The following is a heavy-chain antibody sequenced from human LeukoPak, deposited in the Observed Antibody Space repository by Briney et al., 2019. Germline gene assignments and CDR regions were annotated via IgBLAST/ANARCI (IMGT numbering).Heavy chain of an antibody. V-gene: IGHV4-34*01. CDR3: ARGGWHSSSWYFDY. CDR1: GGSFSGYY. CDR2: ITHGGST. D-gene: IGHD6-13*01. J-gene: IGHJ4*02. Sequence: PSETLSLTRAVYGGSFSGYYWSWIRQPPGKGLEWIGEITHGGSTNYNPSLKSRVTISVDTSKNQFSLELNSVTAADTAVYYCARGGWHSSSWYFDYWGQGTLVTVPS.